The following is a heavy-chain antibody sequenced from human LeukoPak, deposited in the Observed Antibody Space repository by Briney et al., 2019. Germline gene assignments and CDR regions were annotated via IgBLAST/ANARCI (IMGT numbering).Heavy chain of an antibody. Sequence: GGSLRLSCAASGFTFSSYAMSWVRQAPGKGLEWVSAISGSGGSTYYADSVKGRFTISRDNSKNTLYLQMNSLRAEDTAVYYCAKDQTPNYDYGDNLPSWSYMDVWGKGTTVTVSS. CDR2: ISGSGGST. CDR1: GFTFSSYA. CDR3: AKDQTPNYDYGDNLPSWSYMDV. D-gene: IGHD4-17*01. J-gene: IGHJ6*03. V-gene: IGHV3-23*01.